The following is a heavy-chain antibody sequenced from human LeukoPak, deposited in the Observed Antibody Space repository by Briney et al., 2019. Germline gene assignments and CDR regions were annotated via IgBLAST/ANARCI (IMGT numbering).Heavy chain of an antibody. V-gene: IGHV4-59*01. J-gene: IGHJ4*02. D-gene: IGHD4-17*01. CDR1: GGSISSYY. CDR3: ARGRGDYRY. Sequence: PSETLSLTCTVSGGSISSYYWSWIRQPPGKGLEWIGYIYYSGSTNYNPSLKSRVTISVDTSKNQFSLKLSSVTAADTAVYYCARGRGDYRYWGQGTLVTVSS. CDR2: IYYSGST.